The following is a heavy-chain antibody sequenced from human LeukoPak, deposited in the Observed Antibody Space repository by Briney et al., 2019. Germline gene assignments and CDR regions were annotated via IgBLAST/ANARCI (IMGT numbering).Heavy chain of an antibody. CDR2: INPNSGGT. D-gene: IGHD3-10*01. CDR1: GYTFTGYY. Sequence: ASVKVSCKASGYTFTGYYVYWVRQAPGQGLEWMGWINPNSGGTNYAQKFQGRVTMTRDTSISTAYMELSRLISDDTAVYYCARVATRFGIAAYWGQGTLVTVSS. J-gene: IGHJ4*02. V-gene: IGHV1-2*02. CDR3: ARVATRFGIAAY.